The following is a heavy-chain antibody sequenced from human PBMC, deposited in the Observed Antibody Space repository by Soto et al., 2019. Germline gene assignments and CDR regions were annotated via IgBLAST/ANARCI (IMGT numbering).Heavy chain of an antibody. D-gene: IGHD5-18*01. Sequence: SVKVSCKASGPTFSSYAISWVRQAPGQGLGWIGWVIPIVGTANYAQKLQGRVTITADESTSTAYMELTSLRSADTAACYCAREDTASHSHYYGMDDWGQGTTVTASS. J-gene: IGHJ6*02. CDR2: VIPIVGTA. CDR1: GPTFSSYA. V-gene: IGHV1-69*13. CDR3: AREDTASHSHYYGMDD.